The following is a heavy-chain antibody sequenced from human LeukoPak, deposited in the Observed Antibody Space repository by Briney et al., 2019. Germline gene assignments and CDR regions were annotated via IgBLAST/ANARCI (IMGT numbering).Heavy chain of an antibody. CDR1: GGSFSGYY. CDR2: INHSGST. V-gene: IGHV4-34*01. Sequence: SETLSLTCAVYGGSFSGYYWSWIRQPPGKGLEWIGEINHSGSTNYNPSLKSRVTISVDTSKNQFSLKLSSVTAADTAVYYCARRDTSSWHFHYWGQGTLVTVSS. CDR3: ARRDTSSWHFHY. J-gene: IGHJ4*02. D-gene: IGHD6-13*01.